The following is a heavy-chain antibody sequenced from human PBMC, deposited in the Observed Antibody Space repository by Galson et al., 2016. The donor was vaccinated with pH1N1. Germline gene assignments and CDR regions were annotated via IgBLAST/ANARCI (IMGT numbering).Heavy chain of an antibody. Sequence: PALVKPTQTLTLTCTFSGFSLSTSGMCVSWIRQPPGQALEWLAVIYWDDDKRYSLSLKSRLTISKDTSKNQVVLTMTNMDPVDTGTYYCAHREVMITNAFDFWGRGTMVTVSS. V-gene: IGHV2-5*08. J-gene: IGHJ3*01. CDR2: IYWDDDK. CDR1: GFSLSTSGMC. CDR3: AHREVMITNAFDF. D-gene: IGHD3-10*01.